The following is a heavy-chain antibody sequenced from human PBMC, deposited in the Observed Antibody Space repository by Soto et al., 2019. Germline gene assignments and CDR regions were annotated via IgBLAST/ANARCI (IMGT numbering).Heavy chain of an antibody. Sequence: QVQLVQSGAEVKKAGASVKVSCKASGYTFTSYGISWVRQAPGQGLEWTGWISAYNGNTNYAQKLQGRVTMTTDTSTSTVYMELRSLRSDDTALYYCARDRRGSSRSGFDYWGQGTLVTVSS. CDR1: GYTFTSYG. D-gene: IGHD6-6*01. CDR2: ISAYNGNT. CDR3: ARDRRGSSRSGFDY. J-gene: IGHJ4*02. V-gene: IGHV1-18*04.